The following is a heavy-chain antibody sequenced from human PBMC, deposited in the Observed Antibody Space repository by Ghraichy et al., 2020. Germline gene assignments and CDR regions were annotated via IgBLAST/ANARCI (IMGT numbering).Heavy chain of an antibody. J-gene: IGHJ2*01. V-gene: IGHV3-33*01. Sequence: GGSLRLSCAASGCTFSSYGMHWVRQAPGKRLEWVAVIWYDGSNKYYADSVKGRFTISRDNSKNTLYLQMNSLRAEDTAVYYCARVGSAAGYWYFDLWGRGTLVTVSS. CDR1: GCTFSSYG. CDR3: ARVGSAAGYWYFDL. CDR2: IWYDGSNK. D-gene: IGHD6-13*01.